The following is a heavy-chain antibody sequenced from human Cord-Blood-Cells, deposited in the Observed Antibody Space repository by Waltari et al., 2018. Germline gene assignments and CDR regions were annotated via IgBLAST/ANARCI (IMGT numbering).Heavy chain of an antibody. D-gene: IGHD6-6*01. V-gene: IGHV6-1*01. J-gene: IGHJ6*02. CDR1: GDSVSRNIAA. Sequence: HVQLQQAGPGLAKPSQTLSLTCAISGDSVSRNIAAWNWIRQSQSRGLEWLGRTYYRSKWYNDYAVSVKSRITINPDTSKNQFSLQLNSVTPEDTAVYYCARDPKYSSSSYYYGMDVWGQGTTVTVSS. CDR2: TYYRSKWYN. CDR3: ARDPKYSSSSYYYGMDV.